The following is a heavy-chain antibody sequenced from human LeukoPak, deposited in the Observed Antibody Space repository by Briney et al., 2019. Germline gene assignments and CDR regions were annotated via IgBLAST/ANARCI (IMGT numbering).Heavy chain of an antibody. J-gene: IGHJ3*02. CDR1: GFTFSSYD. CDR3: ARGRGIYDSSGRDAFDI. V-gene: IGHV3-13*01. CDR2: IGTAGDT. D-gene: IGHD3-22*01. Sequence: PGGSLRLSCAASGFTFSSYDMHWVRQATGKGLEWVSAIGTAGDTYYPGSVKGRFTISRENAKNSLYLQMNSLRAGDTAVYYCARGRGIYDSSGRDAFDIWGQGTMVTVSS.